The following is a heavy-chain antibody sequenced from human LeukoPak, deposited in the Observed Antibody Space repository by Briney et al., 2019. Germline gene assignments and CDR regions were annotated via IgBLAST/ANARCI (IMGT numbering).Heavy chain of an antibody. J-gene: IGHJ4*02. CDR3: ARGAIGGSYFFDY. CDR2: ISSSTT. D-gene: IGHD1-26*01. V-gene: IGHV3-48*02. CDR1: GFTFSSYS. Sequence: GGSLRLSCAASGFTFSSYSMNWVRQAPGRGLEWVSYISSSTTYYADSVKGRFTISRDNAKKSLYLQMKSLRDEDTAVYYCARGAIGGSYFFDYWGPGTPVTVSS.